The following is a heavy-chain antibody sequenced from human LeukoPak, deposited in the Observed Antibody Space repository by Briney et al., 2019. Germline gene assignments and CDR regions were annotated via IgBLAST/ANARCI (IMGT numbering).Heavy chain of an antibody. CDR3: ARVRSSTACYFDY. Sequence: PSQTLSLTCTVSGGSISSGSYYWSWIRQPAGKGLEWIGRIYTSGTTNYSPSLKSRVTISVDTSKNQFSLNLSSVTAADTAVYYCARVRSSTACYFDYWGQGTLVTVSS. CDR2: IYTSGTT. D-gene: IGHD2-2*01. J-gene: IGHJ4*02. V-gene: IGHV4-61*02. CDR1: GGSISSGSYY.